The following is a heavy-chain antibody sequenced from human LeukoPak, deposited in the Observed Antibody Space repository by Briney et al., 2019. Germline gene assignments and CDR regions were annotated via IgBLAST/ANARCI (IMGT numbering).Heavy chain of an antibody. D-gene: IGHD2-21*02. V-gene: IGHV1-69*05. Sequence: ASVKASCKASGGTFSSYAISWVRQAPGQGLGWMRGIIPIFGTANYEQKFQGRVTITTDESTSTAYMELSSLRSEDTAVYYCAIRLAYCGGDCYSLSYWGQGTLVTVSS. J-gene: IGHJ4*02. CDR3: AIRLAYCGGDCYSLSY. CDR1: GGTFSSYA. CDR2: IIPIFGTA.